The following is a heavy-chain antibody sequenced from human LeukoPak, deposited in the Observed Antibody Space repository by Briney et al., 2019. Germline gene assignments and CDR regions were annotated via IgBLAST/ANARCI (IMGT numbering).Heavy chain of an antibody. CDR3: ASLGYYGSGSYPGFDC. CDR2: IYTSGST. CDR1: GGSISSYY. Sequence: SETLSLTCTVSGGSISSYYWSWIRQPAGKGLEWIGRIYTSGSTNYNPSLKSRVTMSVDTSKNQFSLKLSSVTAADTAVYYCASLGYYGSGSYPGFDCWGQGTLVTVSS. D-gene: IGHD3-10*01. V-gene: IGHV4-4*07. J-gene: IGHJ4*02.